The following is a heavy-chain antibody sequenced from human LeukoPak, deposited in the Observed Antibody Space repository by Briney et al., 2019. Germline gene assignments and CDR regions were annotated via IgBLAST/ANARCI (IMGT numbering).Heavy chain of an antibody. CDR2: IIPIFGTA. V-gene: IGHV1-69*05. CDR1: GGTFSSYA. J-gene: IGHJ4*02. CDR3: AREGCSRGSCYFDY. Sequence: GSSVKVSCKASGGTFSSYAISWVRQAPGQGLEWMGRIIPIFGTANYAQKFQGRVTITTDESTSTAYMELSSLRSEDTAVYYCAREGCSRGSCYFDYWGQGTLVTVSS. D-gene: IGHD2-15*01.